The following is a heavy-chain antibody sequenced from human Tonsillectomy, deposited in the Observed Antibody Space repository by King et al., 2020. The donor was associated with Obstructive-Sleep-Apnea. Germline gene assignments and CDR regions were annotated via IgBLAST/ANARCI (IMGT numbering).Heavy chain of an antibody. CDR3: ARSDRDIAMGLFDY. Sequence: QLQESGPGLVKPSETLSLTCTVSGGSISSISYWGWIRQPPGKGLEWIGHIYYSGSTYYNPSLKSRVTISVDTSQNQFFLELNSVTAADTAVYYCARSDRDIAMGLFDYWGQGTLVTVSS. CDR2: IYYSGST. D-gene: IGHD5-18*01. V-gene: IGHV4-39*07. CDR1: GGSISSISY. J-gene: IGHJ4*02.